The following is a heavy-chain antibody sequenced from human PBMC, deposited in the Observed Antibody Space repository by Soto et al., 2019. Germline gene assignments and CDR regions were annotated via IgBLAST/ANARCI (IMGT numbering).Heavy chain of an antibody. CDR2: ISSNGGST. V-gene: IGHV3-64D*06. Sequence: GSLRLSCSASGFTFSSYAMHWVRQAPGKGLEYVSAISSNGGSTYYADSVKGRFTISRDNSKNTLYLQMSSLRAEDTAVYYCVKLVYGSGSYHCWGQGTLVTVSS. D-gene: IGHD3-10*01. CDR1: GFTFSSYA. CDR3: VKLVYGSGSYHC. J-gene: IGHJ4*02.